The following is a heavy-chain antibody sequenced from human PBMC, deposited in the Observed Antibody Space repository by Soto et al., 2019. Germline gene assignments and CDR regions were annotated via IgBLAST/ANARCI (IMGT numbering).Heavy chain of an antibody. D-gene: IGHD6-19*01. CDR2: INHRGST. CDR3: ARGSRGWYGVDF. V-gene: IGHV4-34*01. J-gene: IGHJ4*01. CDR1: GGYFSGYY. Sequence: QEQLPQSGAGLLNPSETLTLTCAVYGGYFSGYYWSWLRQPPAQGLEWIGEINHRGSTNYNPSLKSRVAISVDTSNNQFSLELSPVTGADTAEDYGARGSRGWYGVDFWGHGTLVTDS.